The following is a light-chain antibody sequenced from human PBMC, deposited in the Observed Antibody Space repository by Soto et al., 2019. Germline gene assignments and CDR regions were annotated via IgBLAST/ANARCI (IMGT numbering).Light chain of an antibody. V-gene: IGKV3-20*01. J-gene: IGKJ4*01. CDR3: QQYDNSPLT. CDR2: GAS. CDR1: QSVSSIY. Sequence: EIVLTQSPATLSFSPGERSTLSCRSSQSVSSIYLAWYQQKPGQAPRLLIYGASNRATGIPDRFSGGGSGTDFTLTISRLEPEDFAVYYCQQYDNSPLTFGGGTKVDIK.